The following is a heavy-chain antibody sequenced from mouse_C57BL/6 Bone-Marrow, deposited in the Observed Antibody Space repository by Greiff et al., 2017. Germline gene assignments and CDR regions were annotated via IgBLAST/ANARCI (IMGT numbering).Heavy chain of an antibody. CDR1: GYTFTDYE. J-gene: IGHJ3*01. Sequence: QVQLQQSGAELVRPGASVTLSCKASGYTFTDYEMHWVKQTPVHGLEWIGAIDPETGGTAYNQKFKGKAILTADKSSSTAYMGLRSLTSEDSAVYYCTRYGSSYCWFAYWGQGTLVTVSA. D-gene: IGHD1-1*01. V-gene: IGHV1-15*01. CDR3: TRYGSSYCWFAY. CDR2: IDPETGGT.